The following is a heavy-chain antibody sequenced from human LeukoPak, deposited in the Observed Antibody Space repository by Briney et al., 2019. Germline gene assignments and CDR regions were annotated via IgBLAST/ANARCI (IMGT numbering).Heavy chain of an antibody. V-gene: IGHV1-18*01. CDR1: GYTFTSYG. D-gene: IGHD2-2*01. CDR3: AVGYCSSTSCYAGSVFDP. Sequence: ASVKVSCKASGYTFTSYGISWVRQAPGQGLEWMGWISAYNGNTNYAQKLQGRVTMTTDTSTSTAYMELRSLRSDDTAVYYCAVGYCSSTSCYAGSVFDPWGQGTPVTVSS. CDR2: ISAYNGNT. J-gene: IGHJ5*02.